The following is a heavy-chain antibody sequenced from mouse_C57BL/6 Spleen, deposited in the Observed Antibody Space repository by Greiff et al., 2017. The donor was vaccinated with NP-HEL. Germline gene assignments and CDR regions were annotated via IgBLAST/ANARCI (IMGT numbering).Heavy chain of an antibody. D-gene: IGHD1-1*01. Sequence: QVQLQQPGTELVKPGASVKLSCKASGYTFTSYLMHWVKQRPGQGLEWLGNINPSNGGTNYNEKFKSKSTLTVDKSSSTAYMQLSSLTAEDSAVYYCARADYYGSSPYAMDYWGQGTSVTVSS. CDR1: GYTFTSYL. J-gene: IGHJ4*01. CDR3: ARADYYGSSPYAMDY. CDR2: INPSNGGT. V-gene: IGHV1-53*01.